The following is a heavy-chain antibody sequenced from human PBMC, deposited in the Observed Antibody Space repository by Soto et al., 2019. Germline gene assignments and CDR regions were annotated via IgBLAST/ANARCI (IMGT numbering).Heavy chain of an antibody. CDR3: ARVSGYYLPDY. CDR2: INAGNGNT. Sequence: QVQLVQSGAEEKKPGASVKVSCKASGYTFTNYAMHWVRQAPGQRLEWMGWINAGNGNTKYSQKFQGRVTITRDTSASTADMELSSLRSEDTAVYYCARVSGYYLPDYWGQGTLVTVSS. J-gene: IGHJ4*02. CDR1: GYTFTNYA. D-gene: IGHD5-12*01. V-gene: IGHV1-3*05.